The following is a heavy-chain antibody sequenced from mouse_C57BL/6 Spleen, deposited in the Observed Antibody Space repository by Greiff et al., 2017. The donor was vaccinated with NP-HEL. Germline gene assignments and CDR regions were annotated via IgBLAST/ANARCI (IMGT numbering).Heavy chain of an antibody. J-gene: IGHJ4*01. CDR1: GFNIKDDY. D-gene: IGHD4-1*01. CDR3: TTRESSWDAMDY. V-gene: IGHV14-4*01. Sequence: EVQLQQSGAELVRPGASVKLSCTASGFNIKDDYMHWVKQRPEQGLEWIGWIDPENGDTEYASKFQGKATITADTSSNTAYLQLSSLTSEDTAVYDWTTRESSWDAMDYWGQGTSVTVSS. CDR2: IDPENGDT.